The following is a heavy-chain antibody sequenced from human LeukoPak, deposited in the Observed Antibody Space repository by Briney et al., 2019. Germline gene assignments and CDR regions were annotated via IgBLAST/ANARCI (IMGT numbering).Heavy chain of an antibody. CDR3: AKVAGYQPYYGMDV. CDR2: ISGSGGST. Sequence: LPGGSLRLSCAASGFTFSSYAMSWVRQAPGKGLEWVSAISGSGGSTYYADSVKGRFTISRDNSKNTLYLQMNSLRAEDTAEYYCAKVAGYQPYYGMDVWGQETTVTVSS. J-gene: IGHJ6*02. V-gene: IGHV3-23*01. CDR1: GFTFSSYA. D-gene: IGHD2-2*01.